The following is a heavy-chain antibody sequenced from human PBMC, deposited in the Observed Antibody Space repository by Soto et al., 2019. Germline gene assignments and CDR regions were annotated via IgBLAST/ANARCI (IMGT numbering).Heavy chain of an antibody. D-gene: IGHD6-19*01. V-gene: IGHV3-48*03. CDR1: GFTFSNYE. CDR2: ISGSGKTI. J-gene: IGHJ5*02. Sequence: EVQLVESGGGLVQPGGSLRLSCAASGFTFSNYEMNWVRQAPGKGLEWVSYISGSGKTIYYADSVKGRFTISRDNAKNSLFLQMNSLRYEDTAVYYCARVKDIAVTGTPRWFDPWGQGTLVTVSS. CDR3: ARVKDIAVTGTPRWFDP.